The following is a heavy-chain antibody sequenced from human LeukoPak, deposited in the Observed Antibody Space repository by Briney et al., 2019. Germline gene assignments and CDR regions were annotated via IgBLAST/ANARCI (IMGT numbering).Heavy chain of an antibody. CDR3: AVWYYSADSYGMDV. CDR1: GLNLSSHE. Sequence: GGSLRLSCAASGLNLSSHEMNWVRQAPGKGLEWVSYISSSGSTKYYADSVTGRFTISRDNAKNSLYLQMNSLRAEDTAVYYCAVWYYSADSYGMDVWGQGTTVTVSS. V-gene: IGHV3-48*03. CDR2: ISSSGSTK. J-gene: IGHJ6*02. D-gene: IGHD4-11*01.